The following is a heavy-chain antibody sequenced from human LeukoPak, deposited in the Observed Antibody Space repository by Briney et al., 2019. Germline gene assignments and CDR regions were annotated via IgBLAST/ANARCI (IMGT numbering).Heavy chain of an antibody. Sequence: GGSLRLSCAASGFTFSSYWMSWVRQAPGKGLEWVANIKQDGSEKYYVDSVKGRFTISRDNAKNSLYLQMNSLRAEDTAVYYCARWDYYGSGSYYRRTHYFDYWGQGTLVTVSS. CDR3: ARWDYYGSGSYYRRTHYFDY. J-gene: IGHJ4*02. V-gene: IGHV3-7*01. CDR2: IKQDGSEK. CDR1: GFTFSSYW. D-gene: IGHD3-10*01.